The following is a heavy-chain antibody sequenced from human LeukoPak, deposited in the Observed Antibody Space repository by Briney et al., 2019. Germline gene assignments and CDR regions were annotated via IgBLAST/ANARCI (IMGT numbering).Heavy chain of an antibody. CDR3: ASGVDSGYSSVLLGY. D-gene: IGHD6-19*01. Sequence: SETLSLTCTVSGGSISSYYWSWIRQPPGKGLEWLGYIYYSGSTNYNPSLKSRVTISVDTSKNQFSLKLSSVTAADTAVYYCASGVDSGYSSVLLGYWGQGTLVTVSS. CDR1: GGSISSYY. V-gene: IGHV4-59*01. CDR2: IYYSGST. J-gene: IGHJ4*02.